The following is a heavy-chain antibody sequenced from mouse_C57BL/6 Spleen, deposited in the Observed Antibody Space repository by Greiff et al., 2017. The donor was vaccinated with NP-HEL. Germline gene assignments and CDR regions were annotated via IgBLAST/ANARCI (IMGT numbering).Heavy chain of an antibody. D-gene: IGHD1-1*01. CDR3: AREGVYYGSSYGYFDV. V-gene: IGHV1-52*01. CDR1: GYTFTSYW. Sequence: VQLQQPGAELVRPGSSVKLSCKASGYTFTSYWMHWVKQRPIQGLEWIGNIDPSDSETHYNQKFKDKATLTVDKSSSTAYMQLSSLTSEDSAVYYCAREGVYYGSSYGYFDVWGTGTTVTVSS. CDR2: IDPSDSET. J-gene: IGHJ1*03.